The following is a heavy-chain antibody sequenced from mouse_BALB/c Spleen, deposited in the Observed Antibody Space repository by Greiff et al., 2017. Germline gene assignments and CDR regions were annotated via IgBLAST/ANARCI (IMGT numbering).Heavy chain of an antibody. CDR1: GFTFSSYA. CDR2: ISSGGSYT. CDR3: AREGGNYYAMDY. D-gene: IGHD1-1*02. J-gene: IGHJ4*01. V-gene: IGHV5-9-4*01. Sequence: EVKLVESGGGLVKPGGSLKLSCAAYGFTFSSYAMSWVRQSPEKRLEWVAEISSGGSYTYYPDTVTGRFIISRDNAKNTLYLEMSSLRSEDTAMYYCAREGGNYYAMDYWGQGTSVTVSS.